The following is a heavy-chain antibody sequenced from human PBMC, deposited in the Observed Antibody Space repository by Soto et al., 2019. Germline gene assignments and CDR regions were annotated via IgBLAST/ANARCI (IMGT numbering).Heavy chain of an antibody. Sequence: SETLSLTCTVSGGSVSSRSSYWNWIRQPPGKGLEWIGYIFYSGSTTYNPSLKSRVTISVDTPKNQFSLKLSSVTAADTAVYYCARGMSGDLTWALYWGQGTLVTVS. CDR1: GGSVSSRSSY. V-gene: IGHV4-61*01. CDR3: ARGMSGDLTWALY. J-gene: IGHJ4*02. D-gene: IGHD3-3*01. CDR2: IFYSGST.